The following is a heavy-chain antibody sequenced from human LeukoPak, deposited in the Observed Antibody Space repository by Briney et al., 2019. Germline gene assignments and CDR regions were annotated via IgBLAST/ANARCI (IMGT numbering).Heavy chain of an antibody. V-gene: IGHV1-18*01. CDR3: ARDEVPGDYGGVLWFDP. J-gene: IGHJ5*02. D-gene: IGHD4-17*01. CDR1: GYTFTTFG. CDR2: ISASNGHT. Sequence: ASVKVSCKASGYTFTTFGISWVRQAPGQGLEWMGWISASNGHTTYAQKLQGRVTMTTDTSTSTAYMELRYLRSDDTAVYYCARDEVPGDYGGVLWFDPWGQGTLVTVSS.